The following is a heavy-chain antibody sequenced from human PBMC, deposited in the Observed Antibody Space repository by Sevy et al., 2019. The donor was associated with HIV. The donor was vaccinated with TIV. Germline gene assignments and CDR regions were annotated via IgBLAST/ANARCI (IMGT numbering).Heavy chain of an antibody. CDR2: ISDSGTTT. Sequence: GGSLRLSCAASGFTFSSHAMSWVRQAPGKGLEWVSAISDSGTTTYYEDTVKGRFTISRDNSKNTLYLQIDGLSAEDTAIYYCARAFTGGYQQPFDYWGQGTLVTVSS. D-gene: IGHD1-26*01. V-gene: IGHV3-23*01. J-gene: IGHJ4*02. CDR1: GFTFSSHA. CDR3: ARAFTGGYQQPFDY.